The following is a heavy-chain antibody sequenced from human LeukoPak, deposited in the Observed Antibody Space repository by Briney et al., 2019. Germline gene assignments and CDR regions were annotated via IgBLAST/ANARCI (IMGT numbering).Heavy chain of an antibody. V-gene: IGHV1-69*01. D-gene: IGHD2-2*02. CDR3: ARGEDRRVVPAAISYYYYMDV. CDR1: GFTFSSYA. J-gene: IGHJ6*03. CDR2: IIPIFGTA. Sequence: PGGSLRLSCAASGFTFSSYAISWVRQAPGQGLEWMGGIIPIFGTANYAQKFQGRVTITADESTSTAYMELSSLRSEDTAVYYCARGEDRRVVPAAISYYYYMDVWGKGTTVTVSS.